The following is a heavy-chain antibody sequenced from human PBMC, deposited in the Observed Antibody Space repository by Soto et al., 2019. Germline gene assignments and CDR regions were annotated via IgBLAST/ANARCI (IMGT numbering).Heavy chain of an antibody. D-gene: IGHD3-22*01. CDR2: ISAYNGDT. CDR1: GYTFTSYG. V-gene: IGHV1-18*01. J-gene: IGHJ4*02. CDR3: ARDPREGREGIVVTFPFDY. Sequence: GASVKVSCKASGYTFTSYGISWVRQAPGRGLEWMGWISAYNGDTNYAQKLQGRVTMTTDTFTSTAYMELRSLRSDDTAVYYCARDPREGREGIVVTFPFDYWGQGTLVTVSS.